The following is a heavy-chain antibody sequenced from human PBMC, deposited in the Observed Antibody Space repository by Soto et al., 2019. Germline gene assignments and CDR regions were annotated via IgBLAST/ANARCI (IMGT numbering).Heavy chain of an antibody. V-gene: IGHV4-4*02. CDR2: IYHSGST. D-gene: IGHD3-10*02. CDR3: ASVRGGYYYAMDV. Sequence: QVQLQESGPGRLKPSGTLSLTCAVSGGSISSSNCWSWVRQPPGKGLEWIGEIYHSGSTNYNPILKGRVTISVDKSKNQFSLKLSAVTAADTSVYYCASVRGGYYYAMDVWGQGTTVTVSS. J-gene: IGHJ6*02. CDR1: GGSISSSNC.